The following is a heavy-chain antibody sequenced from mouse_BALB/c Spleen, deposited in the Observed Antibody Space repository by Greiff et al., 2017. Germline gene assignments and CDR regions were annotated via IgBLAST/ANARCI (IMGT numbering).Heavy chain of an antibody. V-gene: IGHV2-9*02. CDR3: ARDGGDYEGFAY. Sequence: VKLVESGPGLVAPSQSLSITCTVSGFSLTSYGVHWVRQPPGKGLEWLGVIWAGGSTNYNSALMSRLSISKDNSKSQVFVKMNSLQTDDTAMYYCARDGGDYEGFAYWGQGTLVTVSA. D-gene: IGHD2-13*01. CDR2: IWAGGST. J-gene: IGHJ3*01. CDR1: GFSLTSYG.